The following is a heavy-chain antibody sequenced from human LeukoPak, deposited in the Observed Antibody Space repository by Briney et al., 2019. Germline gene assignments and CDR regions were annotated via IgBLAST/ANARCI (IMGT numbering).Heavy chain of an antibody. Sequence: GASVKVSCTASGYTFTSYGISWVRQAPGQGLEWMGWISAYNGNTNYAQKLQGRVTMTTDTSTSTAYMELRSLRSDDTAVYYCARDSGYDILTGYSRYWGQGTLVTVSS. D-gene: IGHD3-9*01. CDR2: ISAYNGNT. CDR3: ARDSGYDILTGYSRY. V-gene: IGHV1-18*01. J-gene: IGHJ4*02. CDR1: GYTFTSYG.